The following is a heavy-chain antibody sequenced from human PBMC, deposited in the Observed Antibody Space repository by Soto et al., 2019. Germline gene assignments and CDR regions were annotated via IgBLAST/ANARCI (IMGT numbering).Heavy chain of an antibody. CDR1: GFTFSNYA. J-gene: IGHJ4*02. CDR3: XXXXXXXXXXXXXXPFDY. Sequence: VQLLESGGGLVQPGGSLRLSCAASGFTFSNYAMSWVRQAPGKGLEWVSAVSGSGGNTYYADSVQGRFTISRDNSKXXXXXXXXXXXXXXXXXXXXXXXXXXXXXXXXXXPFDYCGQGTLVTVSS. V-gene: IGHV3-23*01. CDR2: VSGSGGNT.